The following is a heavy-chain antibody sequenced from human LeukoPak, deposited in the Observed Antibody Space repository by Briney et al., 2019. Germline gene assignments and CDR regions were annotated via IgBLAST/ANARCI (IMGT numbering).Heavy chain of an antibody. D-gene: IGHD3-3*01. V-gene: IGHV7-4-1*02. CDR2: INTNTGNP. CDR3: ARLRLRFLEWLLDTNNWFDP. J-gene: IGHJ5*02. Sequence: GASVKVSCKASGYTFTSYAMNWVRQAPGQGLEWMGWINTNTGNPTYAQGFTGRFVFSLDTSVSTAYLQISSLKAEDTAVYYCARLRLRFLEWLLDTNNWFDPWGQGTLATVSS. CDR1: GYTFTSYA.